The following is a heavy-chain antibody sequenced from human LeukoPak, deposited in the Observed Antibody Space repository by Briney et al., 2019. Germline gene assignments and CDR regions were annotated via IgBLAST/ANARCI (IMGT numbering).Heavy chain of an antibody. CDR3: ARDSAPQYDILTGYYNDAFDI. CDR1: GYTFTGYY. D-gene: IGHD3-9*01. CDR2: INPNSGGT. J-gene: IGHJ3*02. V-gene: IGHV1-2*02. Sequence: KVSCKASGYTFTGYYMHWVRQAPGQGLVWMGWINPNSGGTNYAQKFQGRVTMTRDTSISTAYMELSRLRSDDTAVYYCARDSAPQYDILTGYYNDAFDIWGQGTMVTVSS.